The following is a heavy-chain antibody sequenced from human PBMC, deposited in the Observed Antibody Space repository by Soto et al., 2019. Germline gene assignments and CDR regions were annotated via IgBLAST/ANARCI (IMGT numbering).Heavy chain of an antibody. CDR1: GLSFSHYW. J-gene: IGHJ4*02. CDR2: ISPDGRTT. CDR3: ADSWLPTSY. Sequence: GGSLKRPCAASGLSFSHYWMHWVRQAPGKGLVWVSRISPDGRTTTYADSVKGRFTISRDNAKSTLYLQMNSLTVEDGAVYYCADSWLPTSYWGPGTLVTVSS. V-gene: IGHV3-74*01. D-gene: IGHD3-10*01.